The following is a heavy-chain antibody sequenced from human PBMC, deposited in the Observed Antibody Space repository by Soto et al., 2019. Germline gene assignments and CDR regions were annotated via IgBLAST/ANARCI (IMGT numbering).Heavy chain of an antibody. CDR1: GYTFTGYY. CDR3: ARAAAGSSNWFDP. Sequence: ASVKVSCKASGYTFTGYYMHWVRQAPGQGLEWMGWINPNSGGTNYAQKFQGWVTVTRDTSISTAYMELSRLRSDDTAVYYCARAAAGSSNWFDPWGQGTLVTVSS. CDR2: INPNSGGT. J-gene: IGHJ5*02. V-gene: IGHV1-2*04. D-gene: IGHD6-13*01.